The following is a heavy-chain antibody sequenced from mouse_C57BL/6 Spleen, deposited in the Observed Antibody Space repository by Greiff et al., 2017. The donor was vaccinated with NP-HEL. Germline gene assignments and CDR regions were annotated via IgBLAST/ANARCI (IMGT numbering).Heavy chain of an antibody. J-gene: IGHJ2*01. D-gene: IGHD4-1*01. CDR3: ARIWDFYGRGKYYFDY. CDR2: IHPNSGST. CDR1: GYTFTSYW. V-gene: IGHV1-64*01. Sequence: QVQLQQPGAELVKPGASVKLSCKASGYTFTSYWMHWVKQRPGQGLEWIGMIHPNSGSTNYNEKFKSKATLTVDKSSSTAYMQLSSLTSEDSAVYYCARIWDFYGRGKYYFDYWGQGTTLTVSS.